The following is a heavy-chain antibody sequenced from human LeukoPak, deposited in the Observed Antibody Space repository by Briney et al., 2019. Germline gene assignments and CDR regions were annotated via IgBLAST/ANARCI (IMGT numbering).Heavy chain of an antibody. CDR1: GYTFTGSY. CDR2: INPNSGDT. D-gene: IGHD1-7*01. V-gene: IGHV1-2*02. CDR3: TRDINWNYGY. J-gene: IGHJ4*02. Sequence: GASVKVSCKASGYTFTGSYMDWVRQAPGQGLEWMGWINPNSGDTNYAQKFQGRVTMTRDTSISTAYMELSRLTSDDTAVYYCTRDINWNYGYWGQGTLVTVSS.